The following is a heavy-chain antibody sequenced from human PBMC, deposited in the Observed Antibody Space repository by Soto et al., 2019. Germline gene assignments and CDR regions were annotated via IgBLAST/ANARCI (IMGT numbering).Heavy chain of an antibody. D-gene: IGHD6-13*01. CDR2: ISGSGGST. Sequence: GGSLRLSCAASGFTFDNYAMSWVSQAPGKGLEWVSAISGSGGSTYYADSVKGRFTISRDNSKNTLYLQMNSLRAEDTAVYYCASCIAAAGTGYYFDYWGQGTLVTVSS. CDR3: ASCIAAAGTGYYFDY. CDR1: GFTFDNYA. J-gene: IGHJ4*02. V-gene: IGHV3-23*01.